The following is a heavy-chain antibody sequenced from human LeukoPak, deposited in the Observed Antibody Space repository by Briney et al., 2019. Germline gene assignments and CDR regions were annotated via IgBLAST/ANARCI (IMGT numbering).Heavy chain of an antibody. J-gene: IGHJ3*02. CDR3: AKGGIFSVYHAFDI. Sequence: SGGSLRLSCAASGLTFSSYAMSWVRQTPGKGLEWVSAISGDGSGTYYTDSVKGRFTISRDNSKNTLFLQMNSLRVEDTAVYYCAKGGIFSVYHAFDIWGQGTMVTVSS. D-gene: IGHD1-14*01. CDR2: ISGDGSGT. CDR1: GLTFSSYA. V-gene: IGHV3-23*01.